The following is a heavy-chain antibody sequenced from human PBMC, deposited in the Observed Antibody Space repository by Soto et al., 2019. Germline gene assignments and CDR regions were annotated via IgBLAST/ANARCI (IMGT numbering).Heavy chain of an antibody. CDR3: ARDLATSQWLVGMDV. CDR1: CGSIISYY. J-gene: IGHJ6*02. CDR2: IYYSGST. Sequence: SETLSLTCTFSCGSIISYYWSWIRQPPGKGLEWIGYIYYSGSTNYNPSLKSRVTISVDTSKNQFSLKLSSVTAADTAVYCCARDLATSQWLVGMDVWGQGTTVTVSS. V-gene: IGHV4-59*01. D-gene: IGHD6-19*01.